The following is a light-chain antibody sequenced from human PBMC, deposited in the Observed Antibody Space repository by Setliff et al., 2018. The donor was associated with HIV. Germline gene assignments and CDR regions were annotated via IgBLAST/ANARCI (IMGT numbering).Light chain of an antibody. Sequence: SYELTQPPSVSVSPGQTASITCSGDKLGYKYACWYQQKPGQSPVLVIYQDSKRPSGIPVRFSGSNSGNTATLTISGTQAMDEADYYCQAWDSSRGVFGGGTKGTV. V-gene: IGLV3-1*01. CDR2: QDS. CDR1: KLGYKY. J-gene: IGLJ3*02. CDR3: QAWDSSRGV.